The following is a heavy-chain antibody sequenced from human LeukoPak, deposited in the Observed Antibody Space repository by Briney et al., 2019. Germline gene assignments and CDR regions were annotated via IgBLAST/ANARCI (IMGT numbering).Heavy chain of an antibody. V-gene: IGHV3-21*01. CDR1: GFTFSSYN. D-gene: IGHD3-22*01. Sequence: GGSLRLSCAASGFTFSSYNMNWVRQAPGKGLEWVSSISRGNSYIYYADSLKGRFTISRDDAKSSPYLQMNSLRAEDTAVYYCARVGYYDSSGYYPVPFDNWGQGTLVTVSS. CDR2: ISRGNSYI. CDR3: ARVGYYDSSGYYPVPFDN. J-gene: IGHJ4*02.